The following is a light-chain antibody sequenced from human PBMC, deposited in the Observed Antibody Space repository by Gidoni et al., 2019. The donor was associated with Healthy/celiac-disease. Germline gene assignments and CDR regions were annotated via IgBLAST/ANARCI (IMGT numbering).Light chain of an antibody. Sequence: IVMTQSPLSLPVTPGEPASISCRSSQNLLHSNGYNYLDWYLQKPGQSPQLLIYLGSNRASGVPDRFSGSGSGTDFTLKISRVEAEDVGVYYCMQALQTPRTFGGGTKVEIK. CDR1: QNLLHSNGYNY. V-gene: IGKV2-28*01. J-gene: IGKJ4*01. CDR2: LGS. CDR3: MQALQTPRT.